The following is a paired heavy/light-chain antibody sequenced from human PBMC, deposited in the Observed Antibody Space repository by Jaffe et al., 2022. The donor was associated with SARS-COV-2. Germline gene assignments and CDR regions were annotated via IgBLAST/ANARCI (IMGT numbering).Heavy chain of an antibody. Sequence: EVQLVQSGAEVKKPGESLRISCKGSGYTFNTFWIGWVRQMPGKGLEWMGIIYPRDSDTRYSPSFQGQVTISVDKSTSTSYLEWGSLKASDTAMYYCARSPSLVREFYFDPWGQGTLVTVSS. CDR3: ARSPSLVREFYFDP. V-gene: IGHV5-51*01. CDR1: GYTFNTFW. CDR2: IYPRDSDT. D-gene: IGHD3-10*01. J-gene: IGHJ5*02.
Light chain of an antibody. CDR1: SSDVGGYNY. Sequence: QSALTQPPSASGSPGQSVTISCTGTSSDVGGYNYVSWYQHHPGKAPKLMIYEVSKRPSGVPARFSGSKSGNTASLTVSGLQAEDEADYYCISYAGSIDLYVFGTGTKVTVL. CDR2: EVS. CDR3: ISYAGSIDLYV. V-gene: IGLV2-8*01. J-gene: IGLJ1*01.